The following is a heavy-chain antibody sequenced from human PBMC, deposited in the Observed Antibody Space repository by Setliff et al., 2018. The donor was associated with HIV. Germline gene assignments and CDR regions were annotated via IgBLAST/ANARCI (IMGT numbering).Heavy chain of an antibody. CDR3: ARGLSFYDPGGFDY. V-gene: IGHV4-4*09. CDR1: GGSISSYY. J-gene: IGHJ4*02. D-gene: IGHD3-22*01. Sequence: LSLTCTVSGGSISSYYRSWIRQPPGKGLEWIGYIYTSGSTNYNPSPKSRVTISVDTSKNQFSLKLSSVTAADTAVYYCARGLSFYDPGGFDYWGQGTLVTVSS. CDR2: IYTSGST.